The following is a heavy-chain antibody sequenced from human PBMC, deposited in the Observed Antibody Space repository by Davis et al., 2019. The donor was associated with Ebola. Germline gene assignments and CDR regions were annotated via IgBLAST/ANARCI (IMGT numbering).Heavy chain of an antibody. J-gene: IGHJ1*01. CDR2: ISYDGSNK. CDR1: GFTFSSYG. D-gene: IGHD2-21*02. Sequence: GESLKISCAASGFTFSSYGMHWVRQAPGKGLEWVAVISYDGSNKYYADSVKGRFTISRDNSKNTLYLQMNSLRAEDTAVYYCAKSAYCGGDCFLYAEYFQHWGQGTLVTVSS. CDR3: AKSAYCGGDCFLYAEYFQH. V-gene: IGHV3-30*18.